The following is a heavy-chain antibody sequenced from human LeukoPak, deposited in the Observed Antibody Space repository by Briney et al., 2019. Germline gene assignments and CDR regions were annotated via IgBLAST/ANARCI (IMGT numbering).Heavy chain of an antibody. Sequence: VGSLRLSCEASGFNFKNDALHWVRQASGKGLEYVSAIDHTGGSTYYANSVKGRFTISRDNSNNVLYLQMGSLRVEDTAVYYCARDPVRTIQGSAGKNWFDPWGQGTLVTVSS. CDR2: IDHTGGST. J-gene: IGHJ5*02. V-gene: IGHV3-64*01. CDR3: ARDPVRTIQGSAGKNWFDP. D-gene: IGHD3-10*01. CDR1: GFNFKNDA.